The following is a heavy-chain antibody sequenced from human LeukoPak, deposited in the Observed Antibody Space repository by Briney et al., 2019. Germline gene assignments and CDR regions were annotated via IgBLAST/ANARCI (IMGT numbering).Heavy chain of an antibody. J-gene: IGHJ5*02. CDR1: GFTFSNAW. CDR3: ATDFYDST. Sequence: PGGSLRLSCATSGFTFSNAWMNWIRQAPGKGLEWVGRIRSNSDGGTIDYAAPVKGRFTLSRDDSKTTLYLQMNSLQTEDTAVYYCATDFYDSTWGQGTLVTVSS. D-gene: IGHD3-22*01. CDR2: IRSNSDGGTI. V-gene: IGHV3-15*07.